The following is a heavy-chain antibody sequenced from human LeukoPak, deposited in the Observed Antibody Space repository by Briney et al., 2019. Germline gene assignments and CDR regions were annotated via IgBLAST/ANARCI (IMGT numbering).Heavy chain of an antibody. Sequence: GGSLRLSCAASGFTFSSYAMHWVRQAPGKGLEWVAVVSYDGSNKYYADSVKGRFTISRDNSKNTLYLQMNSLRAEDTAVYYCARTYYYDSSGYYSRGFDYWGQGTLVTVSS. D-gene: IGHD3-22*01. V-gene: IGHV3-30*01. CDR2: VSYDGSNK. CDR3: ARTYYYDSSGYYSRGFDY. J-gene: IGHJ4*02. CDR1: GFTFSSYA.